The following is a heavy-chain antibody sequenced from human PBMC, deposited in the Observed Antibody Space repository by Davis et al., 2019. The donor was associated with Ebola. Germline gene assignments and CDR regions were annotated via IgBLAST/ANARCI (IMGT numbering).Heavy chain of an antibody. CDR1: GGSFSGYY. J-gene: IGHJ6*02. Sequence: MPSETLSLTCAVYGGSFSGYYWSWIRQPPGKGLEWIGEINHSGSTNYNPSLKSRVTISVDTSKNQFSLKLSSVTAADTAVYYCARDRDTMIVEARMDVWGQGTTVTVSS. D-gene: IGHD3-22*01. CDR2: INHSGST. CDR3: ARDRDTMIVEARMDV. V-gene: IGHV4-34*01.